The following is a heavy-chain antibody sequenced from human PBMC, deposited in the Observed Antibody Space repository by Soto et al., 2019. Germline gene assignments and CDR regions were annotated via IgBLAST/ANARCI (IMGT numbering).Heavy chain of an antibody. Sequence: SQTLSLTCGIFGDSVPSNSAAWYWIRQSQSRGLEWLGRTYYRSKWYNDYAVSVKSRITINPDTSKNQFSLQLNSVTPEDTAVYSCARAIYCRDGSGQYYFAYRARGTLVTVSS. CDR2: TYYRSKWYN. CDR1: GDSVPSNSAA. D-gene: IGHD2-15*01. V-gene: IGHV6-1*01. CDR3: ARAIYCRDGSGQYYFAY. J-gene: IGHJ4*02.